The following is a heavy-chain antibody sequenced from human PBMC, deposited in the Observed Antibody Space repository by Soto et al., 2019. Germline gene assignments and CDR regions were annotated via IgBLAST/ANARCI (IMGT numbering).Heavy chain of an antibody. CDR3: ARAAASGRSAQTNHYGMYV. V-gene: IGHV4-34*01. Sequence: SETLSLTCAVYGGSFSGYYWSWIRQPPGKGLEWIGEINHSGSTNYNPSLKSRVTISVDTSKNQFSLKLSSVTAADTAVYYCARAAASGRSAQTNHYGMYVWGQGTTVTVSS. D-gene: IGHD6-13*01. CDR1: GGSFSGYY. J-gene: IGHJ6*02. CDR2: INHSGST.